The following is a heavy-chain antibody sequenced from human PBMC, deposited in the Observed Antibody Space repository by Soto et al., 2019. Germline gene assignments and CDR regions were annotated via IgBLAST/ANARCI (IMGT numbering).Heavy chain of an antibody. J-gene: IGHJ4*02. Sequence: QEQLVESGGGVVQPGRSLRLSCAASGFTFSDYAMQWVRQAPGKGLEWVAVIWHDGTKKDYADSVRGRFTISRDNSKNTLYLQMNSLRAEDTAIYYCARPALLITTFDYWGQGTLVTVSS. CDR3: ARPALLITTFDY. CDR1: GFTFSDYA. D-gene: IGHD4-4*01. CDR2: IWHDGTKK. V-gene: IGHV3-33*01.